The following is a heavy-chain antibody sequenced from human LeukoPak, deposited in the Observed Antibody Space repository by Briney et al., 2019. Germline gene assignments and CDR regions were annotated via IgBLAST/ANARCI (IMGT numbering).Heavy chain of an antibody. J-gene: IGHJ6*03. CDR2: IKQDGSEK. CDR3: ARAGRGIAARREGYYYYYYMDV. Sequence: TGGSLRLSCAASGFTFSSYWMSWVRQAPGKGLGWVANIKQDGSEKYYVDSVKGRFTISRDNAKNSLYLQMNSLRAEDTAVYYCARAGRGIAARREGYYYYYYMDVWGKGTTVTVSS. V-gene: IGHV3-7*01. CDR1: GFTFSSYW. D-gene: IGHD6-6*01.